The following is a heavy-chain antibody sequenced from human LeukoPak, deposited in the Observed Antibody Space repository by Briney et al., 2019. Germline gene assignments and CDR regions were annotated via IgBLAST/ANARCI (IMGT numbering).Heavy chain of an antibody. Sequence: PGGSLRLSCAASGFTFSSYAMSWVRQAPGKGLEWVSAISGSGGSTYYADSVKGRFTISRDNSKNTLYLQMNSLRAEDTVVYYCAKDQTQWFGELLYTDYWGQGTLVTVSS. CDR2: ISGSGGST. CDR1: GFTFSSYA. D-gene: IGHD3-10*01. J-gene: IGHJ4*02. CDR3: AKDQTQWFGELLYTDY. V-gene: IGHV3-23*01.